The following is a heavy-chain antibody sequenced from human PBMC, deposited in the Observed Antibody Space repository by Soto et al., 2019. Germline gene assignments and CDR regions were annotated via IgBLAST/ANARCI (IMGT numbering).Heavy chain of an antibody. D-gene: IGHD1-26*01. V-gene: IGHV6-1*01. Sequence: PSQTLSLTCAISGDSVFSDTAAWNWIRQSPSRGLEWLGRTYYRSKWYNDYAVTVKSRIAINPDTSKNQFSLHLNSVTPDDTARYYCVRDVGFDFVHWGQGAQVTVS. J-gene: IGHJ4*02. CDR3: VRDVGFDFVH. CDR2: TYYRSKWYN. CDR1: GDSVFSDTAA.